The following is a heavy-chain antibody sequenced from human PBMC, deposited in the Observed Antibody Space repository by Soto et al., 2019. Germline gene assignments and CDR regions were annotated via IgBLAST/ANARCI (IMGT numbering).Heavy chain of an antibody. J-gene: IGHJ5*02. D-gene: IGHD5-18*01. CDR2: IYWDDDK. CDR3: PNTRKYSYDNWFDP. V-gene: IGHV2-5*02. Sequence: QITLKESGPTLVKPTQTLTLTCTFSGFSLSTSGVGVGWIRQPPGKALEWLALIYWDDDKRYSPSLKSRLTITKDPSKNQVVLTMTNMDPVDTATYYCPNTRKYSYDNWFDPWGQGTLVTVSS. CDR1: GFSLSTSGVG.